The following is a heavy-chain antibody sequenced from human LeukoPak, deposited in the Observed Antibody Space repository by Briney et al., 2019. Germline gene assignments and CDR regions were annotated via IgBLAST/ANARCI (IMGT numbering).Heavy chain of an antibody. J-gene: IGHJ6*04. CDR3: AARDNGNDLLSYHAMDV. D-gene: IGHD1-1*01. Sequence: SGKGSCKASGGSFRRYAFAWVRQAPGQGLEWLGGIMPVLDTGSYAQGFQGRVTITADRSTSTAYMELSSLRPEDTALYYCAARDNGNDLLSYHAMDVWGNGTTVTVSS. CDR2: IMPVLDTG. CDR1: GGSFRRYA. V-gene: IGHV1-69*06.